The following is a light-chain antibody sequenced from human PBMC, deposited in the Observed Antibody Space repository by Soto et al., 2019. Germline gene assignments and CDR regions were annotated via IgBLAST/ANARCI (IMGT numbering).Light chain of an antibody. V-gene: IGLV3-21*04. CDR1: NIGSKS. Sequence: SYELTQPPSVSVAPGKTARISCGGNNIGSKSVHWYQRKPGQAPVLVIYPVHDLPSVLPERFSGSKSGNSATLTIRRVEAGDEADYYCQVWDSSSAHVVFGGGTKLTVL. CDR2: PVH. J-gene: IGLJ2*01. CDR3: QVWDSSSAHVV.